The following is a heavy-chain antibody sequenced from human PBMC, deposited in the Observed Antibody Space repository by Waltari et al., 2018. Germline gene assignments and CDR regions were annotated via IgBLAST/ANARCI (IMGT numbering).Heavy chain of an antibody. CDR2: VHGSGRT. V-gene: IGHV4-4*02. CDR1: ADSMIGISW. J-gene: IGHJ4*02. CDR3: ARDLGRGLFLDS. Sequence: QLLLQESGPGLVKPSATLSPSRIVSADSMIGISWWSGVRQSPDKGLEWIGQVHGSGRTNYNPSFASRAIVSLDTSMNQFSLRILSATAADTAVYFCARDLGRGLFLDSWGQGTLVTVSP. D-gene: IGHD2-15*01.